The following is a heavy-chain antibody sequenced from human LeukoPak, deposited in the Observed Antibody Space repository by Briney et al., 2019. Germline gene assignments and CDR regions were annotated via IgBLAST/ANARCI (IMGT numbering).Heavy chain of an antibody. CDR2: IYYSGST. D-gene: IGHD3-22*01. V-gene: IGHV4-59*08. Sequence: SETLSLTCTVSGGYISSYYWSWIRQPPGKGLEWIGYIYYSGSTNYNPSLKSRVTISVDTSKNQFSLKLSSVTAADTAVYYCATSYYYDSSGYRDAFDIWGQGTMVTVSS. CDR1: GGYISSYY. CDR3: ATSYYYDSSGYRDAFDI. J-gene: IGHJ3*02.